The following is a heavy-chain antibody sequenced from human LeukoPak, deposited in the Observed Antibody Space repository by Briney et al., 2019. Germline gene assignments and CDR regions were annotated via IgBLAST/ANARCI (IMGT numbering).Heavy chain of an antibody. D-gene: IGHD4-17*01. V-gene: IGHV4-39*07. J-gene: IGHJ3*02. CDR2: IYHTWST. CDR1: GASISTSSFY. CDR3: ARATYYGDYLRSFDI. Sequence: SETLSLTCTVSGASISTSSFYWGYIRQPPGKGLEWVASIYHTWSTYYNPSLQSRVSISIDTSNNKFSLKLSSVTAEDTAVYYCARATYYGDYLRSFDIWGQGTLVAVSS.